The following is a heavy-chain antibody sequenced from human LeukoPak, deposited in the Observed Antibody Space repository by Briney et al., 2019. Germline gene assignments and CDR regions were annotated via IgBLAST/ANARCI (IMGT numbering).Heavy chain of an antibody. V-gene: IGHV3-21*04. CDR2: ISSSGRDI. Sequence: GGSLRLSCAASGFTFPTYTMNWVRQAPGKGLEWVASISSSGRDIDYAASVQGRFTITRDNRKNSLYLQMNSLRAEDTALYYYARDQWIQLSEYYYYMDVWGKGTTVTISS. CDR3: ARDQWIQLSEYYYYMDV. CDR1: GFTFPTYT. J-gene: IGHJ6*03. D-gene: IGHD5-18*01.